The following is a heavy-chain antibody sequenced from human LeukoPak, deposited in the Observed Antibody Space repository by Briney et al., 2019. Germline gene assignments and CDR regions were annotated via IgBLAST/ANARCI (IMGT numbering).Heavy chain of an antibody. D-gene: IGHD3-22*01. CDR3: ARGKGTYYYDSSSYSARTYYYMDV. CDR2: IYHSGST. V-gene: IGHV4-39*07. J-gene: IGHJ6*03. Sequence: SETLSLTCTVSGGSISSTSYYWGWIRQPPGKGLEWIGSIYHSGSTSYNPSLKSRVTISVDTSKNQFSLKLSSVTAADTAVYYCARGKGTYYYDSSSYSARTYYYMDVWSKGTTVTVSS. CDR1: GGSISSTSYY.